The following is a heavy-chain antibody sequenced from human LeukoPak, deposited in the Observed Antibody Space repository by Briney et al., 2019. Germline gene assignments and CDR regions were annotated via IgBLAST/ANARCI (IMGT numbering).Heavy chain of an antibody. D-gene: IGHD3-22*01. CDR2: IYYSGST. Sequence: SETLSLTCTVSGGSISSSSYYWGWIRQPPGKGLEWIGSIYYSGSTYYNPSLKSRVTISVDTSKNQFSLKLSSVTAADTAVYYCLRRGSNYYDSSGFDYWGQGTLVTVSS. V-gene: IGHV4-39*01. CDR3: LRRGSNYYDSSGFDY. J-gene: IGHJ4*02. CDR1: GGSISSSSYY.